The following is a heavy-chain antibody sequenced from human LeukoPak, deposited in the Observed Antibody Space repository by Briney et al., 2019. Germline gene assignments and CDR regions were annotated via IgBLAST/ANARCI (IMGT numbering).Heavy chain of an antibody. V-gene: IGHV3-30-3*01. CDR2: ISSDGSNK. D-gene: IGHD3-22*01. CDR3: ASHYDTSGYHYFDF. CDR1: GFTFSNYA. Sequence: GGSLRLSCAASGFTFSNYAMHWVRQAPGKGLEWVAVISSDGSNKYYADSVRGRFTISRDNSKNTLYLQMNSLRAEDTAVYSCASHYDTSGYHYFDFWGQGTLVTVSS. J-gene: IGHJ4*02.